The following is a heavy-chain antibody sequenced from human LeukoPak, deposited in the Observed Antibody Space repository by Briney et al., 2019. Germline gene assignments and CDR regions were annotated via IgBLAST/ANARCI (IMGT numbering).Heavy chain of an antibody. J-gene: IGHJ3*02. CDR1: GYTFTSYG. CDR3: ARDKLLWFGESRAFDI. V-gene: IGHV1-18*01. CDR2: ISAYNGNT. D-gene: IGHD3-10*01. Sequence: GASVKVSCKASGYTFTSYGISWVRQAPGQGLEWMGWISAYNGNTNYAQKLQGRVTMTTDTFTSTAYMELRSLRSDDTAVYYCARDKLLWFGESRAFDIWGQGTMVTVSS.